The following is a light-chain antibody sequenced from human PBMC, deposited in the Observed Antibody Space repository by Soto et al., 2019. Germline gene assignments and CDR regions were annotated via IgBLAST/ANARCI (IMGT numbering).Light chain of an antibody. V-gene: IGKV3-20*01. CDR1: PSVSTSY. CDR2: GAX. CDR3: QQYGSSPSWT. J-gene: IGKJ1*01. Sequence: EIVLTQSPGTLSLSQGERATPSXRAHPSVSTSYLAWYQQKPXXPPRLXXXGAXSRATVIPDRFSGSGSGTDFTLTISRLEPEDFAVYYCQQYGSSPSWTFGQGTKVDIK.